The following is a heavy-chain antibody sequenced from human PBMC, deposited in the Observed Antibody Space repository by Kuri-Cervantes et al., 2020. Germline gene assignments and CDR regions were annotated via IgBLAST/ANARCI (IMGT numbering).Heavy chain of an antibody. CDR2: ISSNGGST. V-gene: IGHV3-64*02. CDR1: GFTFSSYA. CDR3: ARGARGYYDSVGHGAFDI. J-gene: IGHJ3*02. Sequence: GESLKISCAASGFTFSSYAMHWVRQAPGKGLEYVSAISSNGGSTYYADSVKGRFTISRDNSKNTLYLQMGSLRAEDMAVYYCARGARGYYDSVGHGAFDIWGQGTMVTVSS. D-gene: IGHD3-22*01.